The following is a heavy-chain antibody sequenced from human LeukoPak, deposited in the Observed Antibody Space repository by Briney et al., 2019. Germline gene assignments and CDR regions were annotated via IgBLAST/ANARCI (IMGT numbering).Heavy chain of an antibody. Sequence: PSETLSLTCAVSDYSISNAYYWGWIRQPPGKGLEWIGSISHGGSPHYNASLKSRVTISLEASKNQFSQRLSSVTAADTAVYYCARQADVPSSIGYFDFWGQGAPVTVSS. CDR2: ISHGGSP. CDR3: ARQADVPSSIGYFDF. V-gene: IGHV4-38-2*01. J-gene: IGHJ4*02. CDR1: DYSISNAYY. D-gene: IGHD2/OR15-2a*01.